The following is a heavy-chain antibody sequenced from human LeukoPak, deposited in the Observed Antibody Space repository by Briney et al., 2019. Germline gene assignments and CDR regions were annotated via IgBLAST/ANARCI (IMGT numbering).Heavy chain of an antibody. CDR3: ARESRGSSSALDY. CDR1: GGTFSSYA. Sequence: GSSVKVSCKASGGTFSSYAISCVRQAPGRGLEWMGGIIPIFGTANYAQKFQGRVTTTADKSTSTAYMELSSLRSEDTAVYYCARESRGSSSALDYWGQGTLVTVSS. J-gene: IGHJ4*02. CDR2: IIPIFGTA. D-gene: IGHD6-13*01. V-gene: IGHV1-69*06.